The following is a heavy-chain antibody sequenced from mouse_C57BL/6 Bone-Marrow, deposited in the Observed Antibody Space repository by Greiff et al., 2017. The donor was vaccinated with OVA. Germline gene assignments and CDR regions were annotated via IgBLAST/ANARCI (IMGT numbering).Heavy chain of an antibody. J-gene: IGHJ3*01. V-gene: IGHV14-4*01. Sequence: EVTLVESGAELVRPGASVKLSCTASGFNIKDDYMHWVKQRPEQGLAWIGWIDPENGDTAYAPKFPGTATITADTSANTAYLQLSSLTSEDTAVYDCTSSYDGYFWFAYWGQGTRVTVSA. CDR1: GFNIKDDY. CDR2: IDPENGDT. D-gene: IGHD2-3*01. CDR3: TSSYDGYFWFAY.